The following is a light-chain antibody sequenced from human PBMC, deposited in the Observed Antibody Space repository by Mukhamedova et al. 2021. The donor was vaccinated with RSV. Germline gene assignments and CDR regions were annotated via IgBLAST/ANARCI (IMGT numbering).Light chain of an antibody. J-gene: IGKJ3*01. V-gene: IGKV1-5*03. Sequence: GDSVTITCRASQSINNWLAWYQQKPGKAPNLLTYKPPSLEDGVPSRSSGSGSGTEFRLTISSLQPDDFAVYYCHQYIRYPFTFG. CDR1: QSINNW. CDR3: HQYIRYPFT. CDR2: KPP.